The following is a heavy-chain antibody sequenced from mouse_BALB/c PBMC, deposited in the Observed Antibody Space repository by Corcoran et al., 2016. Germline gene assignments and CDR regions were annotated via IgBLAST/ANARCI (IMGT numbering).Heavy chain of an antibody. V-gene: IGHV1-18*01. J-gene: IGHJ4*01. CDR2: INPNNGGT. CDR3: ARAPPYGKGPMDY. D-gene: IGHD2-1*01. CDR1: GYTFTDYN. Sequence: EVLLQQSGPELVKPGASVKIPCKASGYTFTDYNMDWVKQSHGKSLEWIGDINPNNGGTIYNQKFKGKATLTVDKSYSSAYKELRSLPSEDTAVYYCARAPPYGKGPMDYWGQGTSVTVSS.